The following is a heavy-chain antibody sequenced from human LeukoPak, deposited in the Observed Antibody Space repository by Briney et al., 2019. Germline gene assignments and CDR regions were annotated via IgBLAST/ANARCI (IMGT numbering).Heavy chain of an antibody. V-gene: IGHV1-69*04. J-gene: IGHJ6*02. CDR1: GGTFSSYA. D-gene: IGHD5-18*01. CDR3: ATDTAMAGTYYYGMDV. Sequence: SVKVSCKASGGTFSSYAISWVRQAPGQGLEWMGRIIPIFGIANYAQKFQGRVTITADKSTSTAYMELSSLRSEDTAVYCCATDTAMAGTYYYGMDVWGQGTTVTVSS. CDR2: IIPIFGIA.